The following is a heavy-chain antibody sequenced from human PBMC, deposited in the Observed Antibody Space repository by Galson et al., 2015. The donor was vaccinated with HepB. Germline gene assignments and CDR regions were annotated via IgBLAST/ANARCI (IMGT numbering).Heavy chain of an antibody. V-gene: IGHV4-30-4*07. Sequence: TLSLTCAVSGDSVGSGGYSWNWIRQPPGKGLEWLGYIDYSGSTYYHPSLKSRVTISVDTSKNQFSLKLISVTAADTAVYYCARETGEMAFDSWGQGTLLTVSS. CDR3: ARETGEMAFDS. CDR1: GDSVGSGGYS. CDR2: IDYSGST. D-gene: IGHD5-24*01. J-gene: IGHJ4*02.